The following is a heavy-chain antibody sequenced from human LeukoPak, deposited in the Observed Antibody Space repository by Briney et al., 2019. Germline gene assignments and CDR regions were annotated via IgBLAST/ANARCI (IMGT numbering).Heavy chain of an antibody. Sequence: GASVNVSCKASGYTFTIYYMHWVRQAPGQGLEWMGIINPSGGSTSYAQKFQGRVTMTRDTSTSTVYMELSSLRSEDTAVYYCARDREPHIVATTRNWFDPWGQGTLVTVSS. D-gene: IGHD5-12*01. CDR3: ARDREPHIVATTRNWFDP. CDR1: GYTFTIYY. V-gene: IGHV1-46*01. J-gene: IGHJ5*02. CDR2: INPSGGST.